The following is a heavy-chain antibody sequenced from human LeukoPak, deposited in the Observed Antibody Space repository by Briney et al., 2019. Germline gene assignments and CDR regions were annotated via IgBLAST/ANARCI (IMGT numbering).Heavy chain of an antibody. CDR2: IKQDGSEK. J-gene: IGHJ6*03. V-gene: IGHV3-7*01. CDR1: GFTFSSYW. D-gene: IGHD6-13*01. CDR3: ARSLFSSSWYSAYYYYYMDV. Sequence: GGSLRLSCVASGFTFSSYWMSWVRQAPGKGLEWVANIKQDGSEKYYVDSVKGRFTISRDNAKNSLYLQMNSLRAEDTAVYYCARSLFSSSWYSAYYYYYMDVWGKGTTVTISS.